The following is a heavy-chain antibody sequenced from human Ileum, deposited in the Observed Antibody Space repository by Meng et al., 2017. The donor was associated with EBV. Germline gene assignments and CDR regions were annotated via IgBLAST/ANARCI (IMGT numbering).Heavy chain of an antibody. Sequence: QVRIVQAGAEVKKPGSWVNVSCRMAWGAFGDHAFSWVRQAIGQGLEGMGRIIPKVGSTNYAKRFQARVTITADAFTNTAYMELSSLKSEDTAVYYCARDRAAPGTSWFDLWGQGTLVTVSS. CDR1: WGAFGDHA. J-gene: IGHJ5*02. V-gene: IGHV1-69*18. D-gene: IGHD6-13*01. CDR2: IIPKVGST. CDR3: ARDRAAPGTSWFDL.